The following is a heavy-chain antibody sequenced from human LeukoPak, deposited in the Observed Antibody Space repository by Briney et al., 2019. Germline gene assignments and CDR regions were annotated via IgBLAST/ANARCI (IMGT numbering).Heavy chain of an antibody. CDR2: IRYDGSNK. Sequence: GALRLSCAASGFTFSSYGMHWVRQAPGKGLEWVAFIRYDGSNKYYADSVKGRFTISRDNSKNTLYLQMNSLRAEDTAVYYCARDLTYSSSWQGIDYWGQGTLVTVSS. V-gene: IGHV3-30*02. CDR3: ARDLTYSSSWQGIDY. CDR1: GFTFSSYG. D-gene: IGHD6-13*01. J-gene: IGHJ4*02.